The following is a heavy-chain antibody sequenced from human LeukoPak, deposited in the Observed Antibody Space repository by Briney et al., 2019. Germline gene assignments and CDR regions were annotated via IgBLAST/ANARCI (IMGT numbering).Heavy chain of an antibody. CDR3: TRGVGLVVADKFWWYGMDV. V-gene: IGHV3-66*01. CDR2: IYSGGSS. CDR1: GFTVSSNY. D-gene: IGHD2-15*01. J-gene: IGHJ6*02. Sequence: PGGSLRLSCAASGFTVSSNYMSWVRQAPGKGLEWVSVIYSGGSSYYADSVKGRFTISRDNSKNTLYLQMNSLRAEDTAVYYCTRGVGLVVADKFWWYGMDVWGQGTTVTVSS.